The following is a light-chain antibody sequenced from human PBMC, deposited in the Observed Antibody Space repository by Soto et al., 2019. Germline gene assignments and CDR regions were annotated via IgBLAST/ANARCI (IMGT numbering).Light chain of an antibody. CDR2: AAS. CDR3: QQANSFPLT. CDR1: QGIRSW. Sequence: DIQMTQSPSSVSASVGDRVTITCRASQGIRSWLAWYQQKPGKAPKLLIYAASSLQSGVPSRFSGSGSGTDSPLTIRSLHPEDFATYYCQQANSFPLTFGGGPNVEIK. J-gene: IGKJ4*01. V-gene: IGKV1-12*01.